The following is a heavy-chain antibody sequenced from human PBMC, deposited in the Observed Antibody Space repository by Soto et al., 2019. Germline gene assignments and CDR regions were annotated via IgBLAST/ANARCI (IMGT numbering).Heavy chain of an antibody. CDR3: ARHHGPTTSENWFDP. Sequence: QVHLVQSGVEVKTPGASVKVSCQASGYTFFTYDISWVRQAPGQGLEWMGWISTYSGDTKYAQKFHGRVTMTTDTSTTTAYLELRSLRSDDTAVYYCARHHGPTTSENWFDPWGQVTLVTVSS. CDR2: ISTYSGDT. D-gene: IGHD5-12*01. CDR1: GYTFFTYD. V-gene: IGHV1-18*01. J-gene: IGHJ5*02.